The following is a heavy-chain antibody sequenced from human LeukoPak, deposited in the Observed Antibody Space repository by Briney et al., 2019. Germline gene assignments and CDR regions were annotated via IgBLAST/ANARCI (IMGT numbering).Heavy chain of an antibody. D-gene: IGHD3-22*01. CDR3: ARYANYYDSSGYYYLDAFDI. Sequence: GESLKISCKGSGYSFTSYWIGWVRQMPGKGLEWMGIICPGDSDTRYSPSFQGQVTISADKSISTAYLQWSSLKASDTAMYYCARYANYYDSSGYYYLDAFDIWGQGTMVTVSS. CDR2: ICPGDSDT. V-gene: IGHV5-51*03. J-gene: IGHJ3*02. CDR1: GYSFTSYW.